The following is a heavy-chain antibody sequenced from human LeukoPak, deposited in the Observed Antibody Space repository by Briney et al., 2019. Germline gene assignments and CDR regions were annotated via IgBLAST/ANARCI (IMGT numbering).Heavy chain of an antibody. CDR1: GFTFSSYG. Sequence: PGGSLRLSCAASGFTFSSYGMHWVRQAPGKGLEWVAVISYDGSNKYYADSVKGRFTISRDNSKNTLYLQMNSLRAEDTAVYYCAKDGLKWWRRGGYFDYWGQGTLVTVSS. CDR2: ISYDGSNK. CDR3: AKDGLKWWRRGGYFDY. V-gene: IGHV3-30*18. D-gene: IGHD2-21*02. J-gene: IGHJ4*02.